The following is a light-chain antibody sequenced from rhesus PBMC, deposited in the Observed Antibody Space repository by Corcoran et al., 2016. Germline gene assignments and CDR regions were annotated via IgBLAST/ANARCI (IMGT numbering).Light chain of an antibody. CDR1: QNIYSS. CDR3: QHYYDNPFT. Sequence: DIRMTQSPSALSASVGGRLTISCRASQNIYSSLAWYQQKPGKAPELLIYAASRLHTGIPSRFSGSGSGTDFTLTISSLQPEDSAAYYCQHYYDNPFTFGGGTKVEIK. CDR2: AAS. V-gene: IGKV1S12*01. J-gene: IGKJ4*01.